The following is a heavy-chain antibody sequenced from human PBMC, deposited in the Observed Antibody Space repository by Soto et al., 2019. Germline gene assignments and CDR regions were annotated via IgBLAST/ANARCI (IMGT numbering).Heavy chain of an antibody. Sequence: QITLKESGPTLVKPTQTLTLTCTFSGFSLSTSGVGVGWIRQPPGKALEWLALIYWDDDKRYSPSLKSRLTITKDTSKNQVVLTMTNMDPVDTATYYCAHSDHYDFWSGYLFDYWGQGTLVTVSS. J-gene: IGHJ4*02. CDR2: IYWDDDK. D-gene: IGHD3-3*01. CDR1: GFSLSTSGVG. CDR3: AHSDHYDFWSGYLFDY. V-gene: IGHV2-5*02.